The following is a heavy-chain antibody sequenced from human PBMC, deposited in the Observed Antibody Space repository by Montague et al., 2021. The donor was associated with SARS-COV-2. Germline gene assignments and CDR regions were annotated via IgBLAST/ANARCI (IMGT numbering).Heavy chain of an antibody. Sequence: SETLSLTCAVYGGSFSGCYWSWIRQPPGKGLEWIGEINHSGSTKYNPSLKSRVTISVDTSKNQFSLKLSSVTAADTAVYYCARVRYYGSGTSLGMDVWGQGTTVTVSS. J-gene: IGHJ6*02. D-gene: IGHD3-10*01. CDR3: ARVRYYGSGTSLGMDV. V-gene: IGHV4-34*01. CDR1: GGSFSGCY. CDR2: INHSGST.